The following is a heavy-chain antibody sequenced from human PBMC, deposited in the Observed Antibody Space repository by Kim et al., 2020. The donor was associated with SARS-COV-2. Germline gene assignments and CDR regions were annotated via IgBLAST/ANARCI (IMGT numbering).Heavy chain of an antibody. Sequence: KGRITISRDNSKNTLYLKMNSLRAEDTAVYYCSTHSYYYDSSGYLGDFDYWGQGTLVTVSS. J-gene: IGHJ4*02. D-gene: IGHD3-22*01. V-gene: IGHV3-66*01. CDR3: STHSYYYDSSGYLGDFDY.